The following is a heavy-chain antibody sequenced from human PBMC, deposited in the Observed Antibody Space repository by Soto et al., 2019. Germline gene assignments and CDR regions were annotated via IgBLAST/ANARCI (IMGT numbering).Heavy chain of an antibody. V-gene: IGHV1-46*01. J-gene: IGHJ6*02. CDR2: INPSGGST. CDR1: GGTFSSYA. D-gene: IGHD6-6*01. CDR3: ARGSIAARGGDYYYGMDV. Sequence: GASVKVSCKASGGTFSSYAISWVRQAPGQGLEWMGIINPSGGSTSYAQKFQGRVTMTRDTSTSTVYMELSSLRSEDTAVYYCARGSIAARGGDYYYGMDVWGQGTTVTVSS.